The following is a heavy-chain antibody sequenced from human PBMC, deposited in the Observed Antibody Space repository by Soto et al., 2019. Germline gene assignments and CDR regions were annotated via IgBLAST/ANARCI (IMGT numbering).Heavy chain of an antibody. D-gene: IGHD3-3*01. Sequence: SETVSLTCAVYGAPFSGYYWTWIRQPPGKGLEWIGEINHTGSTKYNPSLKSRVTISLDTSKNQFSLSLRSVTASDTAVYYCARVREIFGAVTPFEYWGQGTQVTVSS. CDR2: INHTGST. CDR3: ARVREIFGAVTPFEY. V-gene: IGHV4-34*01. J-gene: IGHJ4*02. CDR1: GAPFSGYY.